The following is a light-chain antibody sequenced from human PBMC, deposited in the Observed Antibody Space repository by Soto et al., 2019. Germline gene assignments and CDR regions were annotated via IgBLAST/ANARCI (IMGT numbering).Light chain of an antibody. Sequence: QPVLTQPPSASGTPGLRVTISCSGSNSNIGSNNVNWYQQFPGTAPKLLIFSDNQRPSGVPERFSGSKSGTSASLAISGLQSDDEADYYCAAWDDSPSGWVFGGGTKLTVL. J-gene: IGLJ3*02. CDR1: NSNIGSNN. CDR3: AAWDDSPSGWV. CDR2: SDN. V-gene: IGLV1-44*01.